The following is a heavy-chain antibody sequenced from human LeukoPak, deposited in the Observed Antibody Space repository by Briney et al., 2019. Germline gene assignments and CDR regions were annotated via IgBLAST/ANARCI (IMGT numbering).Heavy chain of an antibody. CDR2: ISSSGSTT. V-gene: IGHV3-11*01. J-gene: IGHJ4*02. D-gene: IGHD1-26*01. CDR1: GFTFSDYY. Sequence: GGSLRLSCAASGFTFSDYYMSWIRQAPGKGLEWVSYISSSGSTTYYADSVKGRFTISRDNSKNTLYLQMISLRAEDTAVYYCAKLRGLGSVDYWGQGTLVTVSS. CDR3: AKLRGLGSVDY.